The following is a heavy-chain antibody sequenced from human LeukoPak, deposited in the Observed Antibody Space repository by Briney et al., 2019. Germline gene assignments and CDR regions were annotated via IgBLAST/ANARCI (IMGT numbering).Heavy chain of an antibody. CDR1: GFTVSSNY. J-gene: IGHJ6*02. CDR3: ARAGGITIFGVVKDYYYGMDV. D-gene: IGHD3-3*01. CDR2: IYSGGST. V-gene: IGHV3-66*01. Sequence: GGSLRLSCAASGFTVSSNYMSWVRQAPGKGLEWVSVIYSGGSTYYADSVKGRFTISRDNSKDTLYLQMNSLRAEDTAVYYCARAGGITIFGVVKDYYYGMDVWGQGTTVTVSS.